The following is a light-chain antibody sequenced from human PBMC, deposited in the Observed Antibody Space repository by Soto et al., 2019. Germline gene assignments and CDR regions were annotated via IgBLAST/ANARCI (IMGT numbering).Light chain of an antibody. CDR1: SGSVSTSHS. CDR2: STN. J-gene: IGLJ3*02. CDR3: VLYMGVGMDWA. V-gene: IGLV8-61*01. Sequence: QTVVTQEPSISVSPGGTVTLTCGLRSGSVSTSHSPSWYQQIPGQPPRTLMYSTNTRSYGVPHRFSGSIVGNKAALTITGARTEYESDYYCVLYMGVGMDWAVGEGTKVTVL.